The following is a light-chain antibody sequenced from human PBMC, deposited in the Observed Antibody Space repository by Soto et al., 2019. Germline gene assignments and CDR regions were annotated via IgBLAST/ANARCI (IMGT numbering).Light chain of an antibody. CDR3: QQYYSGLWT. J-gene: IGKJ1*01. CDR1: QSRLYSVYNENY. V-gene: IGKV4-1*01. Sequence: IELTQSPDSLAVSLGERATINCKSGQSRLYSVYNENYLAGYQKKPGQPPKLLIYWASRRVSGVPDRFSGSGSGRDVTLTISSLQAEDVAVYYCQQYYSGLWTLGQGTKVEIK. CDR2: WAS.